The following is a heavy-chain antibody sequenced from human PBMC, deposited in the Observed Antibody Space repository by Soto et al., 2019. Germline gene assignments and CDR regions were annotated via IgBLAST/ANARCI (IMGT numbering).Heavy chain of an antibody. D-gene: IGHD3-9*01. J-gene: IGHJ6*02. CDR1: GFPLTTGKMG. V-gene: IGHV2-26*01. Sequence: SGPRLGNPTETLTLTGTVSGFPLTTGKMGVSWIRQPPGKALEWLAHIFSDNERSYSTSLQGRLTISKDTSGSQVVLSMTNVDPVDTATYYCARMKVDSYQFYYAMDVWGQGTTVTVSS. CDR2: IFSDNER. CDR3: ARMKVDSYQFYYAMDV.